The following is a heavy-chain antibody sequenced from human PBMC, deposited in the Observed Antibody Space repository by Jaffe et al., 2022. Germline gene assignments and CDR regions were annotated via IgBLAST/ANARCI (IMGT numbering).Heavy chain of an antibody. V-gene: IGHV1-2*06. CDR3: ARGGAAVAATSHAPRIDP. CDR2: INPNSGDT. D-gene: IGHD1-26*01. Sequence: QVQLVQSGAEVKKPGASVKVSCKASGYTFTGYYMHWVRQAPGQGLEWMGRINPNSGDTNYVQKFQGRVTMTRDTSISTAYMELSRLTSDDAAVYYCARGGAAVAATSHAPRIDPWGQGTLVTVSS. J-gene: IGHJ5*02. CDR1: GYTFTGYY.